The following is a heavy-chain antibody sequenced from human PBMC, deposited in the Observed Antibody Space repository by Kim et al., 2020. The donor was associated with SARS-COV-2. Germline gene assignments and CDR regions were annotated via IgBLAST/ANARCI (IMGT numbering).Heavy chain of an antibody. D-gene: IGHD6-13*01. CDR2: INHSGST. CDR1: GGSFSGYY. V-gene: IGHV4-34*01. J-gene: IGHJ6*02. Sequence: SETLSLTCAVYGGSFSGYYWSWIRQPPGKGLEWIGEINHSGSTNYNPSLKSRVTISVDTSKNQFSLKLSSVTAADTAVYYCARANHLYSSSWYRGLPYGMDVWGQGTTVTVSS. CDR3: ARANHLYSSSWYRGLPYGMDV.